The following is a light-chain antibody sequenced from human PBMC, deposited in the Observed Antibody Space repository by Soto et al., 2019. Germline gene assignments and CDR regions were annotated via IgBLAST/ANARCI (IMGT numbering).Light chain of an antibody. Sequence: QSALTQPPSASGSPGQSVTISFTGTSSDVGGYNYVSWYQQHPGKAPKLMIYGVTKRPSGVPDRFSCSKSGNTASLTVSGLQSEDEAYYYCSSYAGSNNYVFGTGTKLTVL. CDR1: SSDVGGYNY. V-gene: IGLV2-8*01. CDR3: SSYAGSNNYV. J-gene: IGLJ1*01. CDR2: GVT.